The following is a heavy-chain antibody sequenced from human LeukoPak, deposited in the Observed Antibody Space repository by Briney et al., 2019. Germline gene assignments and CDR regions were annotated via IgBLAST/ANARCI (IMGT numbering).Heavy chain of an antibody. D-gene: IGHD4-17*01. CDR1: GFTFSDYY. Sequence: AESLRLSCAASGFTFSDYYMSWIRQAPGKVLEWVPYISSSGSTIYYADSVKGRFTISRDNAKNALYLQMNRLRAEDTAVYYCANYGDYPHVAFDIWGQGTMVTVSS. CDR3: ANYGDYPHVAFDI. CDR2: ISSSGSTI. V-gene: IGHV3-11*01. J-gene: IGHJ3*02.